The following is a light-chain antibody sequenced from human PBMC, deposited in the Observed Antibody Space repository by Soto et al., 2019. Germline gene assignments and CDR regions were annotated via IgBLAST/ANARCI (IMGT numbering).Light chain of an antibody. J-gene: IGLJ2*01. CDR2: DVN. CDR1: NSDVGRYDH. V-gene: IGLV2-23*02. Sequence: QSVLTQPASVSGSPGQSIIVSCTGTNSDVGRYDHVSWLQHSPGKAPKVVIYDVNNRPSGVSNRFSGSKSDNTAALTISELQAEDEGDYYCCSYAGDGVVFGGGTK. CDR3: CSYAGDGVV.